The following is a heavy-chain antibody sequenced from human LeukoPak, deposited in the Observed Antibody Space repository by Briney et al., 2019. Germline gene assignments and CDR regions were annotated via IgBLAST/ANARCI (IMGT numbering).Heavy chain of an antibody. J-gene: IGHJ5*02. V-gene: IGHV1-69*05. Sequence: ASVKVSCKASGGTFSSYAISWVRQAPGQGLEWMGGIIPIFGTANYAQKSQGRVTITTDESTSTAYMELSSLRSEDTAVYYCARDSGSYYVDWFDPWGQGTLVPVSS. CDR3: ARDSGSYYVDWFDP. D-gene: IGHD1-26*01. CDR1: GGTFSSYA. CDR2: IIPIFGTA.